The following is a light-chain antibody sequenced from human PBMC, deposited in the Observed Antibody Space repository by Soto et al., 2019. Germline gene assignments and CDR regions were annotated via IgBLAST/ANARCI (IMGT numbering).Light chain of an antibody. V-gene: IGKV1-27*01. CDR1: LPISNY. CDR3: QKYNRAPLT. J-gene: IGKJ4*02. Sequence: DIQLTQSPSSLSASVGDRVTITCRASLPISNYLAWYQQKPGKIPNLLIYAASTKQAGGPPRFSGSGSGTHFTLTIRRLQPEDVAAYYCQKYNRAPLTFGGGTTVDIK. CDR2: AAS.